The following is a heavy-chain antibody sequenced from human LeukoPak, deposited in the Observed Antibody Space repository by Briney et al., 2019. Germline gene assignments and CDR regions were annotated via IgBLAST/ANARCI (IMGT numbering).Heavy chain of an antibody. J-gene: IGHJ4*02. V-gene: IGHV3-30*04. Sequence: GGSLRLSCAASGFTFSTYAMNWVRQAPGKGLEWVAVISDDGRHNYYADSVKGRFTISRDNSKSTLYLQMNSLRDDDSAAYFCARVYLQRLTAGYFDHWGQGTQVTVSP. CDR3: ARVYLQRLTAGYFDH. D-gene: IGHD2-8*01. CDR2: ISDDGRHN. CDR1: GFTFSTYA.